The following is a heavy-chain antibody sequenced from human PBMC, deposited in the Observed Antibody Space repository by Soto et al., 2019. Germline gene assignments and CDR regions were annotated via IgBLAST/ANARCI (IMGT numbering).Heavy chain of an antibody. D-gene: IGHD3-16*01. CDR1: GFTFSNYA. CDR3: SKERRAGGNSALYFDF. CDR2: ISATGGGT. Sequence: GGSLRLSCAASGFTFSNYAMSWVRQAPGKGLEWVSLISATGGGTYYADSVKGRFTISRDNSHNTLYLQVHSLTAEDTAVYYCSKERRAGGNSALYFDFWGQGAQVTVSS. J-gene: IGHJ5*01. V-gene: IGHV3-23*01.